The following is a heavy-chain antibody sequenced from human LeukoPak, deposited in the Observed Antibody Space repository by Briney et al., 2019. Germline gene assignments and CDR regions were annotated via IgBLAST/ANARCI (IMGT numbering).Heavy chain of an antibody. V-gene: IGHV4-39*07. J-gene: IGHJ4*02. CDR3: ARGDGRRSFDY. D-gene: IGHD5-24*01. CDR2: IFYSGST. CDR1: GGSISTSNYY. Sequence: SETLSLTCTVSGGSISTSNYYWGWIRQPPGKGLEWIGNIFYSGSTYYSPSLKSRVTISVDTSKNQFSLKLSSVTAADTAVYYCARGDGRRSFDYWGQGTLVTVSS.